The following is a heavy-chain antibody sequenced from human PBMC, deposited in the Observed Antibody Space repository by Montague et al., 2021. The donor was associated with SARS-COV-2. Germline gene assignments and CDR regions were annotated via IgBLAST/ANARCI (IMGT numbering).Heavy chain of an antibody. D-gene: IGHD3-10*01. CDR3: ARRESMVGGVIITFSSPFDY. CDR1: GGSISSSSYY. V-gene: IGHV4-39*01. CDR2: IYYSGST. Sequence: SETLSLTCTVSGGSISSSSYYWGWIRQPPGQGLEWIGSIYYSGSTYYNPSLKSRVTISVDTSKNQFSLKLIAVTAADTAVYYCARRESMVGGVIITFSSPFDYWGQGTLVTVSS. J-gene: IGHJ4*02.